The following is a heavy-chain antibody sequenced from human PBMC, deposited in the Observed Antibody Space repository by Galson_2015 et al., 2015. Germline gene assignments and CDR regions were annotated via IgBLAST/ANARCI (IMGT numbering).Heavy chain of an antibody. CDR2: ISDAGGTT. CDR1: GFTFTSFA. CDR3: ANFGFCTGGSFSDRGH. V-gene: IGHV3-23*01. D-gene: IGHD2-8*02. J-gene: IGHJ4*02. Sequence: SLRLSCAASGFTFTSFAMYWVRQAPGKGLQWVSSISDAGGTTHYADSVRGRFTISRDNSRNTLYLQMNSLRAEDTAVYYCANFGFCTGGSFSDRGHWGQGTLATVSS.